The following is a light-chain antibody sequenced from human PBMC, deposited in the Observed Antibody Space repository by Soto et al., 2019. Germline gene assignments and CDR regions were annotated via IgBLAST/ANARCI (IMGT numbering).Light chain of an antibody. V-gene: IGKV1-5*01. CDR1: QSISSW. J-gene: IGKJ2*01. CDR3: QQYNSYPYT. Sequence: DIQMTQSPSTLSASVGDRVTITCRASQSISSWLAWYQQKPGKAPKLLIYDASSLESGVPSRFSGSGSGTEVTLTISSLQPDDFATYSCQQYNSYPYTFSQATKLDIK. CDR2: DAS.